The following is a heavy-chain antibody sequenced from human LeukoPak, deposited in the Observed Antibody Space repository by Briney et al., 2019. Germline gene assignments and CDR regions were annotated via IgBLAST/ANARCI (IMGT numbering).Heavy chain of an antibody. CDR1: GGSISSGGYY. CDR3: ARAFCSGGTCFYYFDY. V-gene: IGHV4-31*03. CDR2: IYYSGST. Sequence: PSQTLSLTCTVSGGSISSGGYYWTWIRQHPGKGLEWIGYIYYSGSTYYNPSLESRVAISVDTSKNQFSLSLSSVTAADTAVYYCARAFCSGGTCFYYFDYWGQGTPVTVSS. D-gene: IGHD2-15*01. J-gene: IGHJ4*02.